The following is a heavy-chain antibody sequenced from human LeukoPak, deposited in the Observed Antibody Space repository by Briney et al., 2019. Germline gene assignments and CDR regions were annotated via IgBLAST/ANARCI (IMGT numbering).Heavy chain of an antibody. J-gene: IGHJ4*02. V-gene: IGHV3-23*01. CDR2: ISGSGGST. CDR1: GFTFSSYD. CDR3: AKDEFSYSSSWSDPYDY. Sequence: GGSLKLSCAASGFTFSSYDMSWVRQAPGKGLEWVSVISGSGGSTYYADSVKGRFTISRDNSKNTLYLQMNSLRAEDTAVYYCAKDEFSYSSSWSDPYDYWGQGTLVTVSS. D-gene: IGHD6-13*01.